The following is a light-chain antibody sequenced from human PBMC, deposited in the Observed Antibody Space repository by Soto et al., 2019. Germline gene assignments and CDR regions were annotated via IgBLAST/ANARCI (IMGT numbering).Light chain of an antibody. CDR3: ATWDDRLNGYV. CDR1: SSNIGSNT. J-gene: IGLJ1*01. Sequence: QSVLTQPPSASGTPGQRVAISCSGSSSNIGSNTVNWYQQLPGTAPKLLIYSENQRPSGVPDRFSGSRSGTSASLAISGLHSEDEADYYCATWDDRLNGYVFGTGTKLTVL. CDR2: SEN. V-gene: IGLV1-44*01.